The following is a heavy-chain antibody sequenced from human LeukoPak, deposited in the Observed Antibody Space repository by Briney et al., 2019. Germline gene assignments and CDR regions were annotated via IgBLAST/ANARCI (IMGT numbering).Heavy chain of an antibody. J-gene: IGHJ4*02. Sequence: ASVKVSCKASGYTFTSYGIRWVRQAPGQGLEWMGWISAYNGNTNYAQKLQGRVTMTTDTSTSTAYMELRSLRSDDTAVYYCAREPADSSGYYYPPDYWGQGTLVTVSS. CDR3: AREPADSSGYYYPPDY. CDR1: GYTFTSYG. CDR2: ISAYNGNT. V-gene: IGHV1-18*01. D-gene: IGHD3-22*01.